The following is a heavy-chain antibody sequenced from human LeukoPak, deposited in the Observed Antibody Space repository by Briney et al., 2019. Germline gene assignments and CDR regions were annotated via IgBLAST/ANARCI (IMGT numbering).Heavy chain of an antibody. CDR1: GFTLSSYS. CDR3: ARDLSGSYY. Sequence: GGSLRLSWAAAGFTLSSYSMNWVRQAPGEGMGWVSYISSSSSTIYYADSVKGRFTISRDNAKNSLYLQMNSLRAEDTAVYYCARDLSGSYYWGQGTLVTVSS. CDR2: ISSSSSTI. D-gene: IGHD1-26*01. J-gene: IGHJ4*02. V-gene: IGHV3-48*04.